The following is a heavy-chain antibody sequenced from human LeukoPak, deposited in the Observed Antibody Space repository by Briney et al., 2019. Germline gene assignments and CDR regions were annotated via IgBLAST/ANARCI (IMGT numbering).Heavy chain of an antibody. J-gene: IGHJ4*02. CDR3: ARDRYSEHSQRYYFDY. V-gene: IGHV1-18*01. D-gene: IGHD6-13*01. CDR1: GYTFTSYG. CDR2: ISAYNGNT. Sequence: ASVKVSCKASGYTFTSYGISWVRQAPGQGLEWMGRISAYNGNTNYAQKLQGRVTMTTDTSTSTAYMELRSLRSDDTAVYYCARDRYSEHSQRYYFDYWGQGTLVTVSS.